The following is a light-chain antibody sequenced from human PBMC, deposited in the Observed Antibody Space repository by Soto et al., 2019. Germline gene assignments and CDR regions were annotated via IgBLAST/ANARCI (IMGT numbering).Light chain of an antibody. J-gene: IGLJ1*01. V-gene: IGLV2-14*03. Sequence: QSVLTHPASVARSPGESITISCTGTSSDVGGYNYVSWYQHHPGKAPKLMIYDVSNRPSGVSNRFSGSKSGNTASLTITGVQAEDEADYYCTPYTNSDTFVFGTGTKVTVL. CDR1: SSDVGGYNY. CDR3: TPYTNSDTFV. CDR2: DVS.